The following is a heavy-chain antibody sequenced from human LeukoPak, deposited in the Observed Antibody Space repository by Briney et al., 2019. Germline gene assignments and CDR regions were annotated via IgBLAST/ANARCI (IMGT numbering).Heavy chain of an antibody. Sequence: PGRSLRLSCAASGFTFSSYGMHWVRQAPGKGLEWVAVISYDGSNKYYADSVKGRFTISRDNSKNTLYLQMNSLRAEDTAVYYCARQQYATTPFDYWGQGTLVTVSS. D-gene: IGHD4-4*01. CDR3: ARQQYATTPFDY. V-gene: IGHV3-30*03. CDR2: ISYDGSNK. CDR1: GFTFSSYG. J-gene: IGHJ4*02.